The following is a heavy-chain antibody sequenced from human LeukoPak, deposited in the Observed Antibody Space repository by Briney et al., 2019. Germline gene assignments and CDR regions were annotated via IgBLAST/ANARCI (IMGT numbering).Heavy chain of an antibody. CDR2: ISAFNGNT. CDR3: ARDGGYPGYNWFDP. CDR1: GYTFSSFG. D-gene: IGHD2-15*01. J-gene: IGHJ5*02. Sequence: ASVKASCKAFGYTFSSFGISWLRQAPGHGLEWTGWISAFNGNTNYAQKLQGRVTMTTDTSTSTAYMELRSLRSDDTAVYYCARDGGYPGYNWFDPWGQGTLVTFSS. V-gene: IGHV1-18*01.